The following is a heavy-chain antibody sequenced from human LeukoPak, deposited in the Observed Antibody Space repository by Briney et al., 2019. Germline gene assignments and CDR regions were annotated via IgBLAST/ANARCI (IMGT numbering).Heavy chain of an antibody. D-gene: IGHD3-3*01. V-gene: IGHV1-18*01. Sequence: ASVQVSCKASGYTFGSYGINWVRQAPGQGLEWMGWIGAYNGNTNYAQKFQGRVTMTTDTSTSTAYMELRSLRSDDTAVYYCAREPLTGFGVVIIGAWFDPWGQGTLVTVSS. J-gene: IGHJ5*02. CDR1: GYTFGSYG. CDR3: AREPLTGFGVVIIGAWFDP. CDR2: IGAYNGNT.